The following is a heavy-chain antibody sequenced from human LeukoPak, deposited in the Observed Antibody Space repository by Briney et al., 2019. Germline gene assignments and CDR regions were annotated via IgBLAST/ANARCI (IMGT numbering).Heavy chain of an antibody. CDR2: ISAQEGYT. CDR3: LGRIATRPDLHH. J-gene: IGHJ1*01. V-gene: IGHV1-18*01. CDR1: GCSFTCYR. Sequence: ASVQDSCRGSGCSFTCYRFRWVRPAPGQGREWMGWISAQEGYTPSAQKLQGRVTQTTDTSTSTAYMELGSLRTDDTAVYYCLGRIATRPDLHHWAQETLVPVPS. D-gene: IGHD6-6*01.